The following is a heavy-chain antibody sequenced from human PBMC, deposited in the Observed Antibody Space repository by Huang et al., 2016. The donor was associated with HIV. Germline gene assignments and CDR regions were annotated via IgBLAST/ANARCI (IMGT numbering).Heavy chain of an antibody. V-gene: IGHV4-39*01. J-gene: IGHJ6*03. D-gene: IGHD4-17*01. CDR1: GGSISSSSYY. CDR3: ASRTTVTTTSNYHYFYMDV. CDR2: IYYIGNG. Sequence: QLQLQESGPGLVKPSETLSLTCTVSGGSISSSSYYWGWLRQCPGKGLEWSGSIYYIGNGYYNPSLKSRVTMSVDRSSNQFALKMHSVTAADTAVYYCASRTTVTTTSNYHYFYMDVWGKGTTVIVSS.